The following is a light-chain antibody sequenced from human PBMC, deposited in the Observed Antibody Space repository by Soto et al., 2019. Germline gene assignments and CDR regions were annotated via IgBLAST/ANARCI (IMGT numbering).Light chain of an antibody. Sequence: EIVMTQSPATLSVSPGERATLSCRASQSVDSHLAWYQQKPGQAPRLLIYGASTRATGVPDRFSGSGSGTHFTLTISSLETEDFAVYYCQQRSDWPPTFGQGTKVDIK. CDR3: QQRSDWPPT. V-gene: IGKV3-15*01. CDR1: QSVDSH. CDR2: GAS. J-gene: IGKJ1*01.